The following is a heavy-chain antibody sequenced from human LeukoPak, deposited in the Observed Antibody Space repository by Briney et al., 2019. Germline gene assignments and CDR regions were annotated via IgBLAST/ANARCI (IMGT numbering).Heavy chain of an antibody. V-gene: IGHV3-33*01. CDR3: VRADSGSYTGSYYYGMDV. J-gene: IGHJ6*02. Sequence: GRSLRLSCAASGFTFSSYGMHWVRQAPGKGLEWVAVIWYDGSNKYYADSVKGRFTISRDNSKNTLYLQMNSLRAEDTAVYYCVRADSGSYTGSYYYGMDVWGQGTTVTVSS. CDR1: GFTFSSYG. D-gene: IGHD1-26*01. CDR2: IWYDGSNK.